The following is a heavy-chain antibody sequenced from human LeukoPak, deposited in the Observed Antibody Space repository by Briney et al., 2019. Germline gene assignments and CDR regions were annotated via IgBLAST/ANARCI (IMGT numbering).Heavy chain of an antibody. D-gene: IGHD1-26*01. Sequence: GGSLRLSCAASGFTFSSYGMHWVRQAPGKGLEWVAFIRYDGSNKYYADSVKGRFTISRDNSKNTLYLQMNSLRAEDTAVYYCAKDPHSYSGSWYYFDYWGQGTLVTVSS. V-gene: IGHV3-30*02. CDR3: AKDPHSYSGSWYYFDY. CDR1: GFTFSSYG. J-gene: IGHJ4*02. CDR2: IRYDGSNK.